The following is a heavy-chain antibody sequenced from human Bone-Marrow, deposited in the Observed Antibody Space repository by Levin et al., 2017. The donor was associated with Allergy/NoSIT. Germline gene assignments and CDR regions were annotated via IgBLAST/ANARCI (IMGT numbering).Heavy chain of an antibody. CDR3: ARDAPSIGYCSSTSCYSTYYYYGMDV. D-gene: IGHD2-2*01. J-gene: IGHJ6*02. CDR1: GFTFSSYW. Sequence: GGSLRLSCAASGFTFSSYWMHWVRQAPGKGLVWVSRINSDGSSTSYADSVKGRFTISRDNAKNTLYLQMNSLRAEDTAVYYCARDAPSIGYCSSTSCYSTYYYYGMDVWGQGTTVTVSS. CDR2: INSDGSST. V-gene: IGHV3-74*01.